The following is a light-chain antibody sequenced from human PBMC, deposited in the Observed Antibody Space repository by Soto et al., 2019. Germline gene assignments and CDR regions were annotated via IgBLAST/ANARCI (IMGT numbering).Light chain of an antibody. Sequence: EVVLTQSPATLSLSPGERATLSCRASENVRTFVDWYQQKPGQAPRLLIYDASNRATGIPARFSGSGSGTDFTLTISSLEPEDFAVYYCQQRSNWWTFGQGTKVDIK. CDR1: ENVRTF. CDR2: DAS. J-gene: IGKJ1*01. CDR3: QQRSNWWT. V-gene: IGKV3-11*01.